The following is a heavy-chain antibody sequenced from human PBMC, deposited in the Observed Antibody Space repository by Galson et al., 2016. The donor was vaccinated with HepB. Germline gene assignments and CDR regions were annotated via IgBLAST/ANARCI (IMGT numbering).Heavy chain of an antibody. Sequence: ETLSLTCIVSGGSITRDTYYWGWIRQPPGKGLEWIGIIYDDGTTYYYNPSLKSRVAISVVTTKNEFSLRLTSVTAADTAVYYCARQRERADWLDPWGPGTLVTVSP. CDR3: ARQRERADWLDP. J-gene: IGHJ5*02. V-gene: IGHV4-39*01. CDR1: GGSITRDTYY. CDR2: IYDDGTTY. D-gene: IGHD1-26*01.